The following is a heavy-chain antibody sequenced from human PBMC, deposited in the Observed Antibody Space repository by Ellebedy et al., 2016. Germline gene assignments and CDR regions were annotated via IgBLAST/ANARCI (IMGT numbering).Heavy chain of an antibody. J-gene: IGHJ5*02. CDR1: GFTFGNYG. CDR2: ISDDGANK. CDR3: ARRSLGGSGSYYVTNWFDP. Sequence: GESLKISXVGSGFTFGNYGMHWVRQAPGKGLEWVAVISDDGANKYYADSVKGRFTISRDNSKNMLYLQMNSLRAEDTAVYYCARRSLGGSGSYYVTNWFDPWGQGTLVTVSS. D-gene: IGHD3-10*01. V-gene: IGHV3-33*08.